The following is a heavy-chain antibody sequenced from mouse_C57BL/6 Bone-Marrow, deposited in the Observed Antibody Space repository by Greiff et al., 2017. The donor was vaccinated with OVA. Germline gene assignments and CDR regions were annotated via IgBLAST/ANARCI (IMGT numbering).Heavy chain of an antibody. J-gene: IGHJ2*01. CDR2: IYPGDGDT. CDR1: GYTFSTYW. D-gene: IGHD1-1*01. V-gene: IGHV1-80*01. Sequence: QVQLQQSGAELVKPGASVKISCKASGYTFSTYWMNWVKQRPGKGLEWIGQIYPGDGDTNYNGKFKGKATLTADKSSSTAYMQLSSLTSADSAVYFCARSDYYGSSYDVDYWGQGTTLTVSS. CDR3: ARSDYYGSSYDVDY.